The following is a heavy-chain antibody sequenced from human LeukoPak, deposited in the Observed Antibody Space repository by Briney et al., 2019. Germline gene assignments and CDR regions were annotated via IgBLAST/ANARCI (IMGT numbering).Heavy chain of an antibody. D-gene: IGHD5-12*01. CDR3: LSGYDLYY. CDR1: GYTFMSHG. CDR2: INPNSGDT. Sequence: ASVKVSCKAYGYTFMSHGISWVRQAPGQGLEWMGWINPNSGDTNYGQKFQGRVTMTRDTSISTAYMELSRLRSDDTAVYYCLSGYDLYYWGQGTLVTVSS. J-gene: IGHJ4*02. V-gene: IGHV1-2*02.